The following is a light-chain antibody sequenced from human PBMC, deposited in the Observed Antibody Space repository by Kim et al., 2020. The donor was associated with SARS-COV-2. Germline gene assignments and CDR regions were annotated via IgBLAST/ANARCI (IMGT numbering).Light chain of an antibody. CDR1: QSVSSN. Sequence: EIVMTQSPVTLSVSPGERATLSCRTSQSVSSNLAWYQQKPGQAPRLLIYGASTRATGIPARFSGSGSGTEFTLTISSLQSEDFAVYYCQQYKNWRTFGQGTKLEI. V-gene: IGKV3-15*01. CDR2: GAS. J-gene: IGKJ1*01. CDR3: QQYKNWRT.